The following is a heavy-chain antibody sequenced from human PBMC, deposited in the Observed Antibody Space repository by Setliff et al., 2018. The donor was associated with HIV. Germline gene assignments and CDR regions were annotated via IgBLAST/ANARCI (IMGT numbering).Heavy chain of an antibody. Sequence: GGSLRLSCAASGFTFNTFTMTWVRQVPGKGLEWVSSISRLSTSIYYADSVKGRFTISRDNAKNSLYLQMNSLRAEDTAVYYCAREQAYVILTGYYTAGIDYWGQGTLVTVSS. CDR1: GFTFNTFT. CDR2: ISRLSTSI. CDR3: AREQAYVILTGYYTAGIDY. J-gene: IGHJ4*02. V-gene: IGHV3-21*01. D-gene: IGHD3-9*01.